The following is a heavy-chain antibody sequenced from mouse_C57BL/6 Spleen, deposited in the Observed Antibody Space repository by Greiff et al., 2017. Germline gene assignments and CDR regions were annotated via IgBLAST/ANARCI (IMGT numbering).Heavy chain of an antibody. CDR3: ARVDYGSSSYAMDY. V-gene: IGHV1-39*01. Sequence: VQLQQSGPELVKPGASVKISCKASGYSFTDYNMNWVKQSNGKSLEWIGVINPNYGTTSYNQKFKGKATLTVDQSSSTAYMQLNSLTPEDSAVYYCARVDYGSSSYAMDYWGQGTSVTVSS. CDR1: GYSFTDYN. CDR2: INPNYGTT. J-gene: IGHJ4*01. D-gene: IGHD1-1*01.